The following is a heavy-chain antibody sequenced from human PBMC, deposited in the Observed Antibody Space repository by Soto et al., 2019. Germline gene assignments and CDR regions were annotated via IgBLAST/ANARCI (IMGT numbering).Heavy chain of an antibody. Sequence: EVQLLESGGGLVQPGGSLRLSCAASGFTFNTYAMNWVRQVPGKGLEWVASISGGGGSTYYADSVKGRFTISRDTSKNTLYLQMNSLSAEVTAVYYCAKGFIVVVTAIRPDDNLDVWGQGTMVTVSS. CDR1: GFTFNTYA. V-gene: IGHV3-23*01. J-gene: IGHJ3*01. D-gene: IGHD2-21*02. CDR3: AKGFIVVVTAIRPDDNLDV. CDR2: ISGGGGST.